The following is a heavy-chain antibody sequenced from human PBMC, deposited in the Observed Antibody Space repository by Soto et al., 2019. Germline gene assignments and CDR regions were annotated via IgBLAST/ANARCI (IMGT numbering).Heavy chain of an antibody. CDR2: IIPIFGTA. CDR1: GGTFSSYA. J-gene: IGHJ6*02. D-gene: IGHD5-18*01. CDR3: AGNSGYNPSGTSYGMDV. V-gene: IGHV1-69*01. Sequence: QVQLVQSGAEVKKPGSSVKVSCKASGGTFSSYAISWVRQAPGQGLEWMGGIIPIFGTANYAQKFQGRVTITADEFTSTVYMELSSLRSEDTAVYYCAGNSGYNPSGTSYGMDVWGQGTTVTASS.